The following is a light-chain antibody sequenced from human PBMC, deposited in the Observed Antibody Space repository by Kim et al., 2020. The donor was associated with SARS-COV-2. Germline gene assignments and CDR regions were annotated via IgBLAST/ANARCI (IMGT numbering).Light chain of an antibody. J-gene: IGKJ4*01. CDR2: AAS. Sequence: EIVLTQSPGTLSLSPGEGATLSCMATQSISSNFLAWFLQKPGQAPRLLIYAASKRATGIPDRFSGNGSGTDFTLTISRLEPEDSAVYYCQQYGNSPLTFGGGTKLEI. CDR3: QQYGNSPLT. V-gene: IGKV3-20*01. CDR1: QSISSNF.